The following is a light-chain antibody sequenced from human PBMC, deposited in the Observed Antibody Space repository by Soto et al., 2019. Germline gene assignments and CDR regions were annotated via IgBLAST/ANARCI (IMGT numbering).Light chain of an antibody. CDR1: QSVGSS. CDR2: GAS. CDR3: QQYTNWPPIT. J-gene: IGKJ5*01. Sequence: EIVMTQSPATLSVSPGERATLSCRASQSVGSSLAWYRQKPGQAPRLLIYGASTRATGIPARFSGSGSGTEFTLTISSLQSEDFAVYYCQQYTNWPPITFGQGTRLEIK. V-gene: IGKV3-15*01.